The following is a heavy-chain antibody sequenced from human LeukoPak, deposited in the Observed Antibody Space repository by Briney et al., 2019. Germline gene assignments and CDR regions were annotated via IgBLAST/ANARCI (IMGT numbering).Heavy chain of an antibody. CDR3: ATVGGVSGRAFDM. CDR1: GFTFSSYS. CDR2: ISYDGSNK. V-gene: IGHV3-30*03. J-gene: IGHJ3*02. D-gene: IGHD2-8*01. Sequence: GGSLRLSCAASGFTFSSYSMHWVRQAPGKGLEWVAVISYDGSNKGYADSVKGRFTISRDNAKNTLYLQMNSLRVEDAAVYYCATVGGVSGRAFDMWGQGTVVTVSS.